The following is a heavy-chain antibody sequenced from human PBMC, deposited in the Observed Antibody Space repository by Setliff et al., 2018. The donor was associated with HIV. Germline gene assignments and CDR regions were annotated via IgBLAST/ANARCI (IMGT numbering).Heavy chain of an antibody. D-gene: IGHD4-17*01. CDR2: SNHVGRT. CDR3: ARHANTVTTVFVDYFDY. CDR1: GGSLSGHY. Sequence: PSETLSLTCAVYGGSLSGHYWSWIRQPPGKGLEWIGESNHVGRTNYNPSLKSRVTVSVDTSKNQFSLNLSSVTAADTAIYYCARHANTVTTVFVDYFDYWGQGTLVTVSS. J-gene: IGHJ4*02. V-gene: IGHV4-34*01.